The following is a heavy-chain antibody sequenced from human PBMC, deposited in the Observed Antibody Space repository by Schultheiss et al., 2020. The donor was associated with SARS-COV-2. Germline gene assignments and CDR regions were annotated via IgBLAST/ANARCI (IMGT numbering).Heavy chain of an antibody. CDR3: ARLGGSSWYDGRVFDI. Sequence: GGSLRLSCAASGFAFSNSAMTWVRQAPGKGLEWVSSISWNSDRIAYVDSVKGRFTISRDNAKNSLYLQMKTLRAEDTAVYYCARLGGSSWYDGRVFDIWGQGTMVTVSS. CDR2: ISWNSDRI. V-gene: IGHV3-21*04. D-gene: IGHD6-13*01. J-gene: IGHJ3*02. CDR1: GFAFSNSA.